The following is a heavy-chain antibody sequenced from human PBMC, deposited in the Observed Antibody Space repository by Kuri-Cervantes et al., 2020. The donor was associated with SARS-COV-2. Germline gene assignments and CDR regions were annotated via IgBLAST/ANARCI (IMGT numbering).Heavy chain of an antibody. CDR2: ISAYNGNT. J-gene: IGHJ3*02. Sequence: ASVKVSCKASGYTFTSYGISWVRQAPGQGLEWMGWISAYNGNTNYAQKLQGRVTMTTDTSTSTAYMELRSLRSDDTAVYYCARDGIDIVVGNDAFDICGQGKMVTVSS. CDR3: ARDGIDIVVGNDAFDI. V-gene: IGHV1-18*01. CDR1: GYTFTSYG. D-gene: IGHD2-2*01.